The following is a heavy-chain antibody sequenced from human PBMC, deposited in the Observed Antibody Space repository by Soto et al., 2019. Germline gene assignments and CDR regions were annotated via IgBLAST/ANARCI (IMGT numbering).Heavy chain of an antibody. Sequence: GASVKVSCKASGYTFTSYDINWVRQATGQGLEWMGWMNPNSGNTGYAQKFQGRVTMTRNTSISTAYTELSSLRSEDTAVYYCARGRGTMISLDVWGQGTTVTVSS. CDR3: ARGRGTMISLDV. CDR2: MNPNSGNT. CDR1: GYTFTSYD. J-gene: IGHJ6*02. V-gene: IGHV1-8*01. D-gene: IGHD3-22*01.